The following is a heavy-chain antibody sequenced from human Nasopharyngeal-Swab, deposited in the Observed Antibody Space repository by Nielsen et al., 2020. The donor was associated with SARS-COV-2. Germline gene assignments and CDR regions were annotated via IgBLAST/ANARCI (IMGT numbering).Heavy chain of an antibody. D-gene: IGHD6-19*01. CDR2: IYYSGST. V-gene: IGHV4-30-4*01. Sequence: WIRQPPGKGLEWIGYIYYSGSTYYNPSLKSRVTISVDTSKNQFSLKLSSVTAADTAVYYCARDSGVAGTKYHYYGMDVWGQGTTVTV. J-gene: IGHJ6*02. CDR3: ARDSGVAGTKYHYYGMDV.